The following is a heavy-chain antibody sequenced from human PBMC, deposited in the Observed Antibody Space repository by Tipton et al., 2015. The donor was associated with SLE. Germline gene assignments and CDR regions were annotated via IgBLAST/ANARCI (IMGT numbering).Heavy chain of an antibody. CDR1: GGSISSYY. J-gene: IGHJ4*02. CDR3: ARAPSSGFYSDY. V-gene: IGHV4-59*01. D-gene: IGHD6-25*01. CDR2: IYYSGST. Sequence: LRLSCTVSGGSISSYYWSWIRQPPGKGLEWIGYIYYSGSTNYNPSLKSRVTISVDTSKNQFSLKLSFVTAADTAVYYCARAPSSGFYSDYWGQGTLVTVSS.